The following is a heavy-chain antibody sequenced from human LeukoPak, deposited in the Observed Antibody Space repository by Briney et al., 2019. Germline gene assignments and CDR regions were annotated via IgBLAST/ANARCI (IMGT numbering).Heavy chain of an antibody. Sequence: ASVKVSCKASGYTFTGYYMHWVRQAPGQGLEWMGWINPNSGGTNYAQKFQGRVTMARDTSISTAYMELSRLRSDDTAVYYCARVALGIAAAVPNENWFDPWGQGTLVTVSS. CDR3: ARVALGIAAAVPNENWFDP. D-gene: IGHD6-13*01. J-gene: IGHJ5*02. V-gene: IGHV1-2*02. CDR1: GYTFTGYY. CDR2: INPNSGGT.